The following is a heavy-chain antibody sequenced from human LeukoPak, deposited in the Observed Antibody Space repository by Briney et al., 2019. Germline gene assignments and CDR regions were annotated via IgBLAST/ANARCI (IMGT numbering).Heavy chain of an antibody. J-gene: IGHJ3*02. D-gene: IGHD1-1*01. CDR2: IRYDGSNK. CDR1: GFTFSSYG. CDR3: AKDHDWIDVPDAFDI. V-gene: IGHV3-30*02. Sequence: GGSLRLSCAASGFTFSSYGMHWVRKSPGKGLEWVAFIRYDGSNKYYADSVKGRFTISRDNSKNTLYLQMNSLRAEDTAVYYCAKDHDWIDVPDAFDIWGQGTMVTVSS.